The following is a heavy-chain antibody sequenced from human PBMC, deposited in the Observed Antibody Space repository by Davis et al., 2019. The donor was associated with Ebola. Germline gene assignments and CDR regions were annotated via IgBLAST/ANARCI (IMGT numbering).Heavy chain of an antibody. CDR2: ISAYNGNT. D-gene: IGHD3-10*01. CDR3: ARGALWFGELLSSYYGMDV. J-gene: IGHJ6*04. Sequence: AASVKVSCKASGYTFTSYGISWVRQAPGQGLEWMGWISAYNGNTNYAQKLQGRVTMTTDTSTSTAYMELSSLRSEDTAVYYCARGALWFGELLSSYYGMDVWGKGTTVTVSS. V-gene: IGHV1-18*01. CDR1: GYTFTSYG.